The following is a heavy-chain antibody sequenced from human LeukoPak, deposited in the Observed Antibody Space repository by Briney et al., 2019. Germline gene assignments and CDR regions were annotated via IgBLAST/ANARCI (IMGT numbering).Heavy chain of an antibody. D-gene: IGHD3-10*01. Sequence: ASVKVSCKASGGTFSSYAISWVRQAPGQGLEWMGGIIPIFGTANYAQKFRGRVTITTDESTSTAYMELSSLRSEDTAVYYCARNPLVRWFGELLPMGYFDYWGQGTLVTVSS. V-gene: IGHV1-69*05. J-gene: IGHJ4*02. CDR2: IIPIFGTA. CDR1: GGTFSSYA. CDR3: ARNPLVRWFGELLPMGYFDY.